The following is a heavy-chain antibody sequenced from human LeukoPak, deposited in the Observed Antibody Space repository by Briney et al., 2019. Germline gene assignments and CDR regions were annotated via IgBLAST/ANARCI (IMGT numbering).Heavy chain of an antibody. Sequence: ASVKVSCKASGYTFTGYYMHWVRQAPGQGLEWMGWINPNSGGTNYAQKFQGRVPMTRDTSISPAYMELSRLRSDDTAVYYCAREVPGHTYYYGSGSYSSGWFDPWGQGTLVTVSS. CDR1: GYTFTGYY. CDR3: AREVPGHTYYYGSGSYSSGWFDP. CDR2: INPNSGGT. V-gene: IGHV1-2*02. D-gene: IGHD3-10*01. J-gene: IGHJ5*02.